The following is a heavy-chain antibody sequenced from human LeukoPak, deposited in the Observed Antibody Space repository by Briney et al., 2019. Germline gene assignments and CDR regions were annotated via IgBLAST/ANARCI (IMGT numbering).Heavy chain of an antibody. J-gene: IGHJ4*02. CDR3: AHCLSITMVRGPSYYFDY. Sequence: SGPTLVKPTQTLTLTCTFSGFSLSTGGVGVGWIRQPPGKALEWLALIYWDDDKRYSPSLKSRLTITKDTSKNQVVLTMTNMDPVDTATYYCAHCLSITMVRGPSYYFDYWGQGTLVTVSS. CDR1: GFSLSTGGVG. V-gene: IGHV2-5*02. D-gene: IGHD3-10*01. CDR2: IYWDDDK.